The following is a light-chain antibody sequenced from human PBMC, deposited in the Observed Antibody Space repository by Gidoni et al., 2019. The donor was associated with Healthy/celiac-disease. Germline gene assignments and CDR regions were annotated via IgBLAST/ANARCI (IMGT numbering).Light chain of an antibody. CDR2: DDS. J-gene: IGLJ2*01. Sequence: SYVLTPPPSVSVAPGKTARITCGGNNIGSKNVHWYQQKPGQAPVLVVYDDSDRPSGIPERFSGSNSGNTATLTISRVEAGDEADYYCQVWDSSSDLVVFGGGTKLTVL. CDR1: NIGSKN. V-gene: IGLV3-21*03. CDR3: QVWDSSSDLVV.